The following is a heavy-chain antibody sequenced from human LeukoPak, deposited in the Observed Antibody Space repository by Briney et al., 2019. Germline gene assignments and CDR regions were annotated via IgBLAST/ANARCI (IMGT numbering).Heavy chain of an antibody. V-gene: IGHV3-7*04. CDR1: GFTFSSYW. Sequence: GGSLRLSCAASGFTFSSYWMSWVRQAPGKGLEWVANIKQDGSEKYYVDSVKGRFTISRDNAKNSLYLQMNSLRAEDTAVYYCARAYSSGWYGGVGVFDCWGQGTLVTVSS. CDR2: IKQDGSEK. CDR3: ARAYSSGWYGGVGVFDC. D-gene: IGHD6-19*01. J-gene: IGHJ4*02.